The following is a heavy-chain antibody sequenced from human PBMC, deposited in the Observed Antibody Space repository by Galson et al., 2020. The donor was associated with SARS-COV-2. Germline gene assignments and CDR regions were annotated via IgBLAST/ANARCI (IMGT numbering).Heavy chain of an antibody. Sequence: GGSLRLSCAASGFTFSSYGMHWVRQAPGKGLEWVAVIWYDGSNKYYADSVKGRFTISRDNSKNTLYLQMNSLRAEDTAVYYCARDIPADSSGQDYWGQGTLVTVSS. D-gene: IGHD6-19*01. CDR3: ARDIPADSSGQDY. V-gene: IGHV3-33*01. CDR2: IWYDGSNK. CDR1: GFTFSSYG. J-gene: IGHJ4*02.